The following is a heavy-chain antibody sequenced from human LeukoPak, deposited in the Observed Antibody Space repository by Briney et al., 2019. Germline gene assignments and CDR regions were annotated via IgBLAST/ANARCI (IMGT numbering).Heavy chain of an antibody. CDR2: VYYSGST. CDR1: GGSISSYY. D-gene: IGHD2-2*01. V-gene: IGHV4-59*04. Sequence: SETLSLTCTVSGGSISSYYWSWIRQPPGKGLEWIGSVYYSGSTYYNPSLKSRVTISVDTSKSHFSLKLTSVTAADTAVYYCGTAAAPTACDIWGQGTMVTVSS. J-gene: IGHJ3*02. CDR3: GTAAAPTACDI.